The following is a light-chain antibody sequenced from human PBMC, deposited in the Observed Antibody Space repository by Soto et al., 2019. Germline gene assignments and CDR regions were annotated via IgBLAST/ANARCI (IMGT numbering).Light chain of an antibody. V-gene: IGKV1-9*01. CDR1: QGIGNS. CDR3: LQVKSYPWT. J-gene: IGKJ1*01. CDR2: APS. Sequence: DIQLTQSPSFLSASLGDSVTITCRASQGIGNSLAWYQQQPGKAPKLLMYAPSTLQSGVPSRFGGSGSGAEFTLTINSLQAEDSATYYCLQVKSYPWTFGQGTKVEI.